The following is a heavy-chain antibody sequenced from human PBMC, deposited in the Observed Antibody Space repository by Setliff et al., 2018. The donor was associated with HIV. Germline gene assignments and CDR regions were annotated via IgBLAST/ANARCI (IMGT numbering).Heavy chain of an antibody. CDR1: GGSISSGTSY. CDR3: ARETYDYVWGTYRYRPRHFDY. J-gene: IGHJ4*02. V-gene: IGHV4-61*02. CDR2: IYTSGST. Sequence: SETLSLTCTVSGGSISSGTSYWSWIRQPAGKGLEWIGRIYTSGSTNYNPSLKSRVSISVDTSKNRFSLKLGPVTAADTAVYYCARETYDYVWGTYRYRPRHFDYWGQGTLVTVSS. D-gene: IGHD3-16*02.